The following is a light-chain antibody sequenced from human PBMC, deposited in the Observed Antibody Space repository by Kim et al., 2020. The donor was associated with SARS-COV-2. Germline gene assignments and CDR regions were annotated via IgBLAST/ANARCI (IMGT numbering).Light chain of an antibody. Sequence: PGQRVTISCSGSSSNIGSNTVNWYQQLPGTAPKLLIYSNNQRPSGVPDRFSGSKSGTSASLAIRGLQSEDEADYYCAAWDDSLGWVFGGGTQLTVL. CDR3: AAWDDSLGWV. V-gene: IGLV1-44*01. J-gene: IGLJ3*02. CDR2: SNN. CDR1: SSNIGSNT.